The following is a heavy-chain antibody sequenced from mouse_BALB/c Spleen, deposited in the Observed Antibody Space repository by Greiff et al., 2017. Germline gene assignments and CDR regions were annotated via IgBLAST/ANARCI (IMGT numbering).Heavy chain of an antibody. CDR3: ARRGNGYDEYAMDY. J-gene: IGHJ4*01. CDR1: GYTFTNYW. Sequence: LVESGAELVRPGTSVKISCKASGYTFTNYWLGWVKQRPGHGLEWIGDIYPGGGYTNYNEKFKGKATLTADTSSSTAYMQLSSLTSEDSAVYFCARRGNGYDEYAMDYWGQGTSVTVSS. V-gene: IGHV1-63*02. D-gene: IGHD2-2*01. CDR2: IYPGGGYT.